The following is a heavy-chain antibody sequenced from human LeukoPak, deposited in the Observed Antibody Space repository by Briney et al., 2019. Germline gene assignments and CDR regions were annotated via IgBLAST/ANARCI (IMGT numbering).Heavy chain of an antibody. CDR1: GGSISSYY. J-gene: IGHJ4*02. D-gene: IGHD5-18*01. CDR2: IYYSGST. Sequence: SETLSLTCTVSGGSISSYYWSWIRQPPGKGLEWIGYIYYSGSTNYNPSLKSRVTISVDTSKNQFSLKLSSVTAEDTAVYYCARELTAYFDYWGQGTLVTVSS. V-gene: IGHV4-59*01. CDR3: ARELTAYFDY.